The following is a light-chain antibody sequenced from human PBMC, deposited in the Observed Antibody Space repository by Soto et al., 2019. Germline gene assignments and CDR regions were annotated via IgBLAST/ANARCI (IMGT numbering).Light chain of an antibody. CDR2: GAS. CDR1: QSVSSN. V-gene: IGKV3-15*01. CDR3: QQRSNWPPVWT. J-gene: IGKJ1*01. Sequence: EIVMTQSPATLSVSPGERATLSCRASQSVSSNLAWYQQKPGQAPRLLIYGASTRATGIPARFSGSGSGTDFTLTISSLEPEDFVVYYCQQRSNWPPVWTFGQGTKVDIK.